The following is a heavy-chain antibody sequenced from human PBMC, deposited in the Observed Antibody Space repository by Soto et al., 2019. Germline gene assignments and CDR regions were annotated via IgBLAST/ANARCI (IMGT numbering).Heavy chain of an antibody. J-gene: IGHJ5*02. V-gene: IGHV3-48*04. CDR2: IRSNSSSR. Sequence: EVQLVESGGGLVQPGGSLRLSCTASGFTFSIFSMNWVRQAPGKGLEWVSYIRSNSSSRYYADSVKGRFTISRDNAKNYLYLQMNSLRAEDTAVYYCARMSSTLSPGSWGQGTLVTVSS. CDR1: GFTFSIFS. CDR3: ARMSSTLSPGS. D-gene: IGHD2-2*01.